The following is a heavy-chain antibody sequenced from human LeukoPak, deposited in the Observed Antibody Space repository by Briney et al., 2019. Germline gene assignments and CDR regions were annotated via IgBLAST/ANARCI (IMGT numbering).Heavy chain of an antibody. CDR2: IYHSGST. J-gene: IGHJ5*02. D-gene: IGHD6-13*01. V-gene: IGHV4-38-2*02. CDR3: ASSSSWIWFDP. CDR1: GYSISSGYY. Sequence: SETLSLTCTVSGYSISSGYYWGWIRQPPGKGLEWIGSIYHSGSTYYNPSLKSRVTISVDTSKNQFSLKLSSVTAADTAMYYCASSSSWIWFDPWGQGTLVTVSS.